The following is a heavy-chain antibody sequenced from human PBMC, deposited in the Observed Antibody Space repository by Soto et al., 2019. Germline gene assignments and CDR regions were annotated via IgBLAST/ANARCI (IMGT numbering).Heavy chain of an antibody. J-gene: IGHJ4*02. CDR3: AKDRHPKSKIAVAGTGLFDY. CDR2: ISYDGSNK. Sequence: PGGSLRLSCAASGFTFSSYGMHWVRQAPGKGLEWVAVISYDGSNKYYADSVKGRFNISRDNSKNTLYLQMNSLRAEDTAVYYCAKDRHPKSKIAVAGTGLFDYWGQGNLVTVSS. V-gene: IGHV3-30*18. D-gene: IGHD6-19*01. CDR1: GFTFSSYG.